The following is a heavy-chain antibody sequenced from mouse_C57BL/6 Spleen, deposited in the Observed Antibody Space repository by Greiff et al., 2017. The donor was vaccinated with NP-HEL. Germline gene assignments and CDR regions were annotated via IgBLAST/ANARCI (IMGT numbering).Heavy chain of an antibody. V-gene: IGHV1-7*01. J-gene: IGHJ3*01. CDR3: ARGDYRIPSPWFAY. CDR2: INPSSGYT. CDR1: GYTFTSYW. Sequence: QVQLQQSGAELAKPGASVKLSCKASGYTFTSYWMHWVKQRPGQGLEWIGYINPSSGYTKYNQKFKDKATLTAEKSSSTAYMQLSSLTSDDSAVYYCARGDYRIPSPWFAYWGKGTLVTVAA. D-gene: IGHD2-1*01.